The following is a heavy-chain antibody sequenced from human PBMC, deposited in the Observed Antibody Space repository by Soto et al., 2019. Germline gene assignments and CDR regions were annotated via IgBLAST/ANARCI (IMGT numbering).Heavy chain of an antibody. CDR2: IYWDDDK. Sequence: QITLKESGPTLVKPTQTLTLTCTFSGFSLRTSGVGVGWIRQPPGKALEWLALIYWDDDKRYSPSLKSRLTITKDTSKNQVVLTMTNMDPVDTATYYCTHIPTSVPQNRFDPWGQGTLVTVSS. V-gene: IGHV2-5*02. J-gene: IGHJ5*02. CDR1: GFSLRTSGVG. CDR3: THIPTSVPQNRFDP. D-gene: IGHD1-1*01.